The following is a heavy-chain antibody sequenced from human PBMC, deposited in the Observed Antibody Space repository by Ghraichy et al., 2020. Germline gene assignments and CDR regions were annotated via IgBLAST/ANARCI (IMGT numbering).Heavy chain of an antibody. J-gene: IGHJ6*02. CDR3: ARSNTPLWSGYYIYYYYGMDV. CDR2: IIPIFGTA. CDR1: GGTFSSYA. Sequence: SVQVSCKASGGTFSSYAISWVRQAPGQGLEWMGGIIPIFGTANYAQKFQGRVTITADESTSTAYMELSSLRSEDTAVYYCARSNTPLWSGYYIYYYYGMDVWGQGTTVTVSS. D-gene: IGHD3-3*01. V-gene: IGHV1-69*13.